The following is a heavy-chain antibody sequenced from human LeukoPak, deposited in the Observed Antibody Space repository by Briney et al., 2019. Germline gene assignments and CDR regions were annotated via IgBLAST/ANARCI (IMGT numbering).Heavy chain of an antibody. CDR3: ARTTEQWLVRSGAFDI. CDR1: GFTFSSYA. J-gene: IGHJ3*02. D-gene: IGHD6-19*01. V-gene: IGHV3-23*01. Sequence: PGGSLRLSCAASGFTFSSYAMSWVRQAPGKGLEWVSAMSGSGGSTYYADSVKGRFTISRDNSKNTLYLQMNSLRAEDTAVYYCARTTEQWLVRSGAFDIWGQGTMVTVSS. CDR2: MSGSGGST.